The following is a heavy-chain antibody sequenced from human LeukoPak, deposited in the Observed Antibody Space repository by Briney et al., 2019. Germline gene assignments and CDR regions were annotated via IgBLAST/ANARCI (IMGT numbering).Heavy chain of an antibody. J-gene: IGHJ5*02. CDR3: TRDGPRSSGYPDT. D-gene: IGHD3-22*01. Sequence: SQTLSLTCTVSGRSISSGSYYWSWIQQPAGKGLEWIGRIYTSGSTNYNPSLKSRVTISVDTSKNQFSLKLSSVTAADTAVYYCTRDGPRSSGYPDTWGQGTLVTVSS. CDR2: IYTSGST. CDR1: GRSISSGSYY. V-gene: IGHV4-61*02.